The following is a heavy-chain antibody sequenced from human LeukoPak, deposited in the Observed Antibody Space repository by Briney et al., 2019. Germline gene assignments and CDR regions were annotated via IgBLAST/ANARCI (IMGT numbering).Heavy chain of an antibody. CDR1: GGSISSYY. Sequence: SETLSLTCTVSGGSISSYYWSWIRQPPGKGLEWIGYIYYSGSTNYNPSLKSRVTISVDTSKNQFSLKLSSVTAADTAVYYCARDALFTMVRGVIISNWFDPWGQGTLVTVSS. CDR3: ARDALFTMVRGVIISNWFDP. D-gene: IGHD3-10*01. CDR2: IYYSGST. J-gene: IGHJ5*02. V-gene: IGHV4-59*12.